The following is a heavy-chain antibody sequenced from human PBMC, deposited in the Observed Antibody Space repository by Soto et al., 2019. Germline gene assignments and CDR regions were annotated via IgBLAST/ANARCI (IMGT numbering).Heavy chain of an antibody. CDR1: GGTFSSYA. CDR2: IIPIFGTA. V-gene: IGHV1-69*01. Sequence: QVQLVQSGAEVKKPGSSVKVSCKASGGTFSSYAISWVRQAPGQGLEWMGGIIPIFGTANYAQKFQGRVTITADESTSTAYMELSRLRAEDTAVYYCARGAAAALPYYYYYGMDVWGQGTTVTVSS. CDR3: ARGAAAALPYYYYYGMDV. J-gene: IGHJ6*02. D-gene: IGHD6-13*01.